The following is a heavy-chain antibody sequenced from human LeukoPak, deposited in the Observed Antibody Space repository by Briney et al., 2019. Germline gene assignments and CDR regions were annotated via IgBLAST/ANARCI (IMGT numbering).Heavy chain of an antibody. D-gene: IGHD3-22*01. CDR3: ARDWDDYYDSSGPKYYFDC. J-gene: IGHJ4*02. CDR1: GGTFSSYA. CDR2: IIPILGIA. V-gene: IGHV1-69*04. Sequence: SVKVSCKASGGTFSSYAISWVRQAPGQGLEWMGRIIPILGIANYAQKFQGRVTITADKSTSTAYMELSSLRSEDTAVYYCARDWDDYYDSSGPKYYFDCWGQGTLVTVSS.